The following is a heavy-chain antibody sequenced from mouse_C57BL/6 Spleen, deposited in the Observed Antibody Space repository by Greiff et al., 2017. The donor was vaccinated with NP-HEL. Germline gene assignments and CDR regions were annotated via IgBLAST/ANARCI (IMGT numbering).Heavy chain of an antibody. V-gene: IGHV5-9-1*02. D-gene: IGHD2-3*01. J-gene: IGHJ2*01. CDR2: ISSGGDYI. Sequence: EVQRVESGEGLVKPGGSLKLSCAASGFTFSSYAMSWVRQTPEKRLEWVAYISSGGDYIYYADTVKGRFTISRDNARNTLYLQMSSLKSEDTAMYYCTRDVYSPGYFDYWGQGTTLTVSS. CDR3: TRDVYSPGYFDY. CDR1: GFTFSSYA.